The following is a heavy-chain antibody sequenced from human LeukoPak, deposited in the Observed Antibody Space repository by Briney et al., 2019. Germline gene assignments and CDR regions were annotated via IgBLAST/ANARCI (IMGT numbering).Heavy chain of an antibody. D-gene: IGHD5-24*01. CDR3: AKVGPRDGYREYYFDY. V-gene: IGHV3-74*01. Sequence: GSLRLSCAASGFTFSSYWMHWVRQAPGKGLVWVSRISDGGSTTTYADSVKGRFTISRDNAKNTLYLQMNGLRAGDTAVYYCAKVGPRDGYREYYFDYWGQGTLVTVSS. CDR1: GFTFSSYW. CDR2: ISDGGSTT. J-gene: IGHJ4*02.